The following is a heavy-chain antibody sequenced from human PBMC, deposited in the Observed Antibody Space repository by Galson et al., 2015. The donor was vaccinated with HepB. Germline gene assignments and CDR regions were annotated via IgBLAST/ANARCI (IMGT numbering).Heavy chain of an antibody. D-gene: IGHD5-18*01. J-gene: IGHJ5*02. CDR1: GFTFSSHA. Sequence: SLRLSCAASGFTFSSHAMSWVRQAPGKGLEWVSAISGSGGSTYYADSAKGRFTISRDNSKNTLYLQMNSLRAEDTAVYYCANQVDSYGSNWFDPWGQGTLVTVSS. V-gene: IGHV3-23*01. CDR2: ISGSGGST. CDR3: ANQVDSYGSNWFDP.